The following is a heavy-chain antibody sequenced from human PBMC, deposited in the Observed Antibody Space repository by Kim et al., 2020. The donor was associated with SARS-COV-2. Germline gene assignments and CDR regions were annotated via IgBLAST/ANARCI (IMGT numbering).Heavy chain of an antibody. Sequence: YTDSVKGRFTISRDNSNNTVYLQMNSLRADDTAIYYCAKGSAGIGYYYFDYWGQGILVTVSS. J-gene: IGHJ4*02. D-gene: IGHD5-12*01. V-gene: IGHV3-23*01. CDR3: AKGSAGIGYYYFDY.